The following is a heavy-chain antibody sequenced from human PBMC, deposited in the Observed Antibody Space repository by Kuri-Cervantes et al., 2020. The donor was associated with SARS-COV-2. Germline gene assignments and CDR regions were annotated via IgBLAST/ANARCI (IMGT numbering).Heavy chain of an antibody. CDR3: VRGGAIYYAADY. J-gene: IGHJ4*02. Sequence: ASVKVSCKASGYTFNTYSISWVRQAPGQGLEWMGWINTYNGDTNYAQNLRGRVTMTTDTATTTGYMELRGLRSDDTAVYYCVRGGAIYYAADYWGQGTLVTVSS. D-gene: IGHD3-22*01. CDR2: INTYNGDT. V-gene: IGHV1-18*01. CDR1: GYTFNTYS.